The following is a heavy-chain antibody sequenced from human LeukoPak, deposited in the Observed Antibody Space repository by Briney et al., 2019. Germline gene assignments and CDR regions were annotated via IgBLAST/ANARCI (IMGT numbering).Heavy chain of an antibody. D-gene: IGHD6-6*01. Sequence: EGSLRLSCAASGFTFSSYSMNWVRQAPGEGLEWVSSISSSSSYIYYADSVKGRFTISRDNAKNSLYLQMNSLRAEDTAVYYCARGRQLALFDYWGQGTLVTVSS. CDR2: ISSSSSYI. J-gene: IGHJ4*02. V-gene: IGHV3-21*01. CDR3: ARGRQLALFDY. CDR1: GFTFSSYS.